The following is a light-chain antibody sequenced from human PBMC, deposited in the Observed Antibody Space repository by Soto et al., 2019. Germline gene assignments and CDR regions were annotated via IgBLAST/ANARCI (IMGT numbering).Light chain of an antibody. CDR1: SSDVGGYDY. CDR2: EVS. J-gene: IGLJ1*01. Sequence: QALLTQPASVSGSPGQSNTISCTGTSSDVGGYDYVSWYQLHPGKAPKLMVFEVSNRPSGVSYRFSGSKSGNTASLTISGLQAEDEADYFCSSYSISTAYRVGTGTKLTVL. CDR3: SSYSISTAYR. V-gene: IGLV2-14*01.